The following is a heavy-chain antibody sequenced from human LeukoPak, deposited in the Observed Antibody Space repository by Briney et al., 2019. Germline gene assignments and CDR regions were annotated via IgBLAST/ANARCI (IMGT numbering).Heavy chain of an antibody. Sequence: GGSLRLSCAASGFTFDDYGMSWVRQAPGKGLEWVSGINWNGGSTGYADSVKGRFTISRDNAKNTLYLQMNSLRPEDTAVYYCARDQMAAVSRGWFDPWGQGTLVTVSS. V-gene: IGHV3-20*04. CDR1: GFTFDDYG. CDR2: INWNGGST. D-gene: IGHD6-13*01. J-gene: IGHJ5*02. CDR3: ARDQMAAVSRGWFDP.